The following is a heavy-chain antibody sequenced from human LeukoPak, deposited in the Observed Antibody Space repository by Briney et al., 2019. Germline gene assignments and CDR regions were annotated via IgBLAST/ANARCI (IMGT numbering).Heavy chain of an antibody. J-gene: IGHJ4*02. CDR1: GFTFSSLW. D-gene: IGHD1-26*01. CDR2: INSDGKIT. CDR3: ARATGSGRYGRLDY. Sequence: GGSLRLSCAASGFTFSSLWMHWVRQAPGKRLVWVSRINSDGKITIYADSVKGRFTISRDNAKNTLYLQMNSLRAEDTAVYYCARATGSGRYGRLDYWGQGTLVTVSS. V-gene: IGHV3-74*01.